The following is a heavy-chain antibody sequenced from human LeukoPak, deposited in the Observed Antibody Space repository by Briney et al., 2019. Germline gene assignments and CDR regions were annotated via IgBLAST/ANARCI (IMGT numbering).Heavy chain of an antibody. Sequence: ASVKVSCKVSGYTLSELTIHWVRQTLGKRLEWMGAFDPQDGETISAQKFHGRVTMTEDPSTDTAYMELSSLRAEDTAVYYCARGRQMSINWYFDLWGRGTQVTVAS. V-gene: IGHV1-24*01. CDR1: GYTLSELT. CDR3: ARGRQMSINWYFDL. D-gene: IGHD3-10*01. CDR2: FDPQDGET. J-gene: IGHJ2*01.